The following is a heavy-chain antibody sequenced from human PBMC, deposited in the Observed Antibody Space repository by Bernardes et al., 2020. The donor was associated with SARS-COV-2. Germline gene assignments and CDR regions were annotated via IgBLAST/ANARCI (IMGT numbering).Heavy chain of an antibody. Sequence: ASVKVSCKASGYTFTDYHIHWVRQAPGQGLEWMGWMYPKTGDTKFAQNFQGRVTMTRDTSVSTAYMELSRLRFDDTAVYYCASVTWSSNDGFDIWVQGT. V-gene: IGHV1-2*02. CDR2: MYPKTGDT. D-gene: IGHD6-13*01. J-gene: IGHJ3*02. CDR1: GYTFTDYH. CDR3: ASVTWSSNDGFDI.